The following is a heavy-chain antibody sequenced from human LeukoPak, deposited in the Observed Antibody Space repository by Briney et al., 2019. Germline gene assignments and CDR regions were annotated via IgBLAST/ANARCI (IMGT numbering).Heavy chain of an antibody. CDR1: GGTFSSYA. D-gene: IGHD6-19*01. CDR3: ASYYSSGWDFDY. Sequence: SVKVSCKASGGTFSSYAISWVRQAPGQGLEWMGGNIPIFGTANYAQKFQGRVTITADESTSTVYMELSSLRSEDTAVYYCASYYSSGWDFDYWGQGTLVTVSS. J-gene: IGHJ4*02. V-gene: IGHV1-69*13. CDR2: NIPIFGTA.